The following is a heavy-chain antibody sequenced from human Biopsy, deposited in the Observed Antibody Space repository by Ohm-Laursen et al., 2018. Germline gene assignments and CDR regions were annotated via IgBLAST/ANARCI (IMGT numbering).Heavy chain of an antibody. CDR3: AKHGSGWTGDDAFHI. CDR1: GGFISSSSYY. Sequence: GTLSLTCTVSGGFISSSSYYWGWIRQPPGKGLEWIGSISYTGSTHDNPSLTSRVTISVDTSKNQFSPKLTSVTAADTAVYYCAKHGSGWTGDDAFHIWGQGTMVTVSS. D-gene: IGHD6-19*01. CDR2: ISYTGST. V-gene: IGHV4-39*01. J-gene: IGHJ3*02.